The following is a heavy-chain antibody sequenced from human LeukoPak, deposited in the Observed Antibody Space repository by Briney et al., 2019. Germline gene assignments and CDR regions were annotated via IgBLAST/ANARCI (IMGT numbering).Heavy chain of an antibody. CDR1: GGSISSYY. D-gene: IGHD6-13*01. Sequence: SETLSLTCTVSGGSISSYYWSWIRQPAGKGLEWIGRVYTSGTINSNPSLKSRVTMSLDTSKNQFSLKLSSVTAADTAVYYCARGGSSWQSFDYWGQGTLVTVSS. V-gene: IGHV4-4*07. J-gene: IGHJ4*02. CDR2: VYTSGTI. CDR3: ARGGSSWQSFDY.